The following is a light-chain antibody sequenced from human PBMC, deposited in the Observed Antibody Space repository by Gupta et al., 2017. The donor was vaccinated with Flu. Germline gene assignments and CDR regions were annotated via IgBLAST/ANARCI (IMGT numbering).Light chain of an antibody. CDR2: DDR. CDR3: QVGDENSDNYV. V-gene: IGLV3-21*03. CDR1: NVGSKS. Sequence: GKTDTSTGGGSNVGSKSVHWYQQKAGQAPVLFVYDDRDRSAGIPESFSGSNSGATATLTTTSVEAGEEADYYCQVGDENSDNYVFGTGTRVTVL. J-gene: IGLJ1*01.